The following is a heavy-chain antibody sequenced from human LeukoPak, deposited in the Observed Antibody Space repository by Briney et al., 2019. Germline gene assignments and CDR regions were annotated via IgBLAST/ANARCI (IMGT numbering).Heavy chain of an antibody. Sequence: PGGSLRLSCAASEFTFSRYDMHWVRQAPGKGLEWVAVISYDGRSEYYADSVKGRFTISRDNSKNTLYVQMNSLRSDDTAVYYCARQTGSGLFILPGGQGTLVTVSS. CDR1: EFTFSRYD. D-gene: IGHD3/OR15-3a*01. J-gene: IGHJ4*02. V-gene: IGHV3-30*04. CDR3: ARQTGSGLFILP. CDR2: ISYDGRSE.